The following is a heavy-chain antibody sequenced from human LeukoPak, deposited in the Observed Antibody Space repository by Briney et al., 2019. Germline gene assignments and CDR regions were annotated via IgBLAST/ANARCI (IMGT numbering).Heavy chain of an antibody. D-gene: IGHD3-10*01. CDR2: ISGSRVST. J-gene: IGHJ4*02. CDR1: GFTFSNYA. CDR3: AKSLRFEDYTNLCFDY. Sequence: PGGSLRLSCAASGFTFSNYAMSWVRQAPGKGLEWVSAISGSRVSTYYADSVKGRFTISRDNSKNTLYLQMNSLRAEDTAVYYCAKSLRFEDYTNLCFDYWGQGTLVTVSS. V-gene: IGHV3-23*01.